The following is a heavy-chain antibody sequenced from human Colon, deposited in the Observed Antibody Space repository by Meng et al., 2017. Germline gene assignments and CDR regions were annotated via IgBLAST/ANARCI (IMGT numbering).Heavy chain of an antibody. CDR1: GYTFTGYY. CDR2: INPNSGGT. Sequence: ASVKVSCNASGYTFTGYYMHWVRQAPGQGLEWMGWINPNSGGTNYAQKFQGRVTMTRDTSISTAYMELSRLRSDDTAVYYCARDRSTMVHNWFDPWGQGTLVTVSS. D-gene: IGHD3-10*01. J-gene: IGHJ5*02. V-gene: IGHV1-2*02. CDR3: ARDRSTMVHNWFDP.